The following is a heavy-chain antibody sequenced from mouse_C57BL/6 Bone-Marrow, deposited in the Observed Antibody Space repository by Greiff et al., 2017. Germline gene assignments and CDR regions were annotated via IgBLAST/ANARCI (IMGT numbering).Heavy chain of an antibody. CDR1: GYTFTSYW. J-gene: IGHJ2*02. CDR2: IDPSDSYT. V-gene: IGHV1-50*01. Sequence: QVQLQQPGAELVKPGASVKLSCKASGYTFTSYWMQWVKQRPGQGLEWIGEIDPSDSYTNYNQKFKGKATLTVDTSSSTAYMQLSSLTSEDSAVYYCARPRDFDYWRQGTSHTVSS. CDR3: ARPRDFDY.